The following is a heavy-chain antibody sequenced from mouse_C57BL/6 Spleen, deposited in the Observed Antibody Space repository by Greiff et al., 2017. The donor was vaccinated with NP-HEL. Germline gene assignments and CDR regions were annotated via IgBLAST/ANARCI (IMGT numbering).Heavy chain of an antibody. CDR3: ASNWSLAY. V-gene: IGHV1-76*01. CDR1: GYTFTDYY. J-gene: IGHJ3*01. D-gene: IGHD4-1*01. CDR2: IYPGSGNT. Sequence: VQLQQSGAELVRPGASVKLSCKASGYTFTDYYINWVKQRPGQGLEWIARIYPGSGNTYYNEKFKGKATLTAEKSSSTAYMQLSSLPSEDSAVYCCASNWSLAYWGQGTLVTVSA.